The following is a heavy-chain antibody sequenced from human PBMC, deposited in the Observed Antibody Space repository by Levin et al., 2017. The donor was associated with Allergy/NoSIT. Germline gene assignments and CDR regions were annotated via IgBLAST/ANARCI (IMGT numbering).Heavy chain of an antibody. D-gene: IGHD1-14*01. J-gene: IGHJ3*01. CDR3: ARDRGYESAVGITFDF. CDR2: IHHSGIT. V-gene: IGHV4-4*07. Sequence: SQTLSLTCTVSGDSITNHYWNWIRQSAGKGLEWIGRIHHSGITNYNSFLKSRLTMSVDTSTNQFSLKLSSVTAADTAVYYCARDRGYESAVGITFDFWGQGTMVTVSS. CDR1: GDSITNHY.